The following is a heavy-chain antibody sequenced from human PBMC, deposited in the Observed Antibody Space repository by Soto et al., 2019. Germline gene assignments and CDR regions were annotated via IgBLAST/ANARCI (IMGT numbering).Heavy chain of an antibody. Sequence: SETLSLTCTVSGASISTSTYYWAWVRQPPGKGLEWIGYIYYTGDTFYNPSLKSRVTISVDTSIHQFSLTLTSVTAADTAIYYCSRNGADVSYYYGMDVWGQGTAVTVSS. J-gene: IGHJ6*02. CDR3: SRNGADVSYYYGMDV. CDR2: IYYTGDT. CDR1: GASISTSTYY. D-gene: IGHD3-10*01. V-gene: IGHV4-39*01.